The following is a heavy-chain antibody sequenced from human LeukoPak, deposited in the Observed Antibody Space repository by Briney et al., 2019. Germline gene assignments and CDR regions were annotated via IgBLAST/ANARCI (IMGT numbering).Heavy chain of an antibody. CDR3: AKGAYDSSGYSYDY. CDR1: GFTFSNYG. V-gene: IGHV3-30*18. J-gene: IGHJ4*02. Sequence: GGSLRLSCAASGFTFSNYGMHWVRQAPGKGLEWVAVISYDVSNKYYADSVKGRFTISRDNSENTLYLQMNSLRAEDTAVYYCAKGAYDSSGYSYDYWGQGTLVTVSS. D-gene: IGHD3-22*01. CDR2: ISYDVSNK.